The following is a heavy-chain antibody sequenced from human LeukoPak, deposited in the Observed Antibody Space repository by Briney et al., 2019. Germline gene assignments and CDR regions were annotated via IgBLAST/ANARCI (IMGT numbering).Heavy chain of an antibody. CDR1: GGSFSGYY. Sequence: SETLSLTCAVYGGSFSGYYWSWIRQPPGKGLEWIGEINHSGSTNYNPSLKSRVTISVDTSKNQFSLKLSSVTAADTAVYYCASVRFGELQYWGQGTLVTVSS. CDR3: ASVRFGELQY. D-gene: IGHD3-10*01. CDR2: INHSGST. V-gene: IGHV4-34*01. J-gene: IGHJ4*02.